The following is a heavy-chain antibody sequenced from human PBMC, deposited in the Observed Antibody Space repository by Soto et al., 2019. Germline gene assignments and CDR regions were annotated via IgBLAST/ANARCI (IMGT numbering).Heavy chain of an antibody. V-gene: IGHV6-1*01. D-gene: IGHD3-10*01. CDR3: GRSVRGHVVKYFDY. J-gene: IGHJ4*02. CDR1: GDTVSSNSAA. Sequence: HSQTLSLTCAISGDTVSSNSAAWNWIRQSPSRGPEWLGRTHYRSKWYNDYAVSVKSRITINPDTSKNQFSLQLNSVTPEDTAVYYCGRSVRGHVVKYFDYWGQGTLVTVSS. CDR2: THYRSKWYN.